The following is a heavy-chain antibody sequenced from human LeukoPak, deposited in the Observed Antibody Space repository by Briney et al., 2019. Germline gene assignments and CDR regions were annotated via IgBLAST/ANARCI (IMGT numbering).Heavy chain of an antibody. CDR1: GYTLTELS. V-gene: IGHV1-24*01. Sequence: GASVKVSCRVSGYTLTELSMHWVRQAPGKGLEWMGGFDPEDGETIYAQKFQGRVTMTVDTSTDTAYMELSSLRSEDTAVYYCATDVHYYDSSGYYYFDYWGQGTLVTVSS. J-gene: IGHJ4*02. D-gene: IGHD3-22*01. CDR2: FDPEDGET. CDR3: ATDVHYYDSSGYYYFDY.